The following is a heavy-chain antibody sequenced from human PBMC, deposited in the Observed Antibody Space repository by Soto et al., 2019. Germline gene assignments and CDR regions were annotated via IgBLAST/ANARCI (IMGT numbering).Heavy chain of an antibody. CDR2: IYHSGST. D-gene: IGHD4-4*01. CDR3: AREGSNYAGTYFYYGMDV. CDR1: GGSISSGGYF. Sequence: SETLSLTCAVSGGSISSGGYFWSWIRQPPGKGLEWIGYIYHSGSTYYNPSFKSRVTISIDRSKNQFSLKLSSVTAADTAVYYCAREGSNYAGTYFYYGMDVWGQGTTVTVSS. V-gene: IGHV4-30-2*01. J-gene: IGHJ6*02.